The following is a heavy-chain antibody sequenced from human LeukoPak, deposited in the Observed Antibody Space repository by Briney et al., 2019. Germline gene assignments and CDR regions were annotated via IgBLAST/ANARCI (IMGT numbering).Heavy chain of an antibody. Sequence: GGSPRLSCAASGFTFSSYGMRWVRQAPGKGLQWVSAISGSGGTTYYADSVKGRFTISRDNSKKTMYLQMKSLRAEDTAVYHCARDSVGAQDYYMDVWGKGTTVAISS. CDR1: GFTFSSYG. J-gene: IGHJ6*03. D-gene: IGHD1-26*01. CDR3: ARDSVGAQDYYMDV. CDR2: ISGSGGTT. V-gene: IGHV3-23*01.